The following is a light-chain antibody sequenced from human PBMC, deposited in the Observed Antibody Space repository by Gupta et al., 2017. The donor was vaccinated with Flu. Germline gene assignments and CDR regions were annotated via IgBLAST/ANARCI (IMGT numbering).Light chain of an antibody. CDR1: SSNIGSNT. Sequence: QSVLTQPPSASGTPGQRVIISCSGSSSNIGSNTVNWYQHFPRTAPKLLMYNNNQRPSGVPDRFSGSKSGTSASLAISGLQSEDEADFYCVTWDDSLNGQVFGGGTKLTVL. J-gene: IGLJ3*02. V-gene: IGLV1-44*01. CDR3: VTWDDSLNGQV. CDR2: NNN.